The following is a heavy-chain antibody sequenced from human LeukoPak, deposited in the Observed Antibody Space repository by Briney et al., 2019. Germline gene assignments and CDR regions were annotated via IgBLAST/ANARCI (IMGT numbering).Heavy chain of an antibody. J-gene: IGHJ6*03. V-gene: IGHV4-34*01. Sequence: PSETLSLTCAVYGGSFSGYYWSWIRQPPGKGLEWIGEINHSGSTNYNPSLKSRVTISVDTSKNQFSLKLSSVTAADTAVYYCARPRLPYYFHYMDVWGKGTTVTVSS. CDR1: GGSFSGYY. CDR2: INHSGST. CDR3: ARPRLPYYFHYMDV.